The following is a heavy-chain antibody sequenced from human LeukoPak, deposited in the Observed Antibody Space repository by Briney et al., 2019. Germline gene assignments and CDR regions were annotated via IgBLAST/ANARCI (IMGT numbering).Heavy chain of an antibody. CDR3: ARAQNRYSYGYYYYYMDV. V-gene: IGHV4-59*01. J-gene: IGHJ6*03. CDR2: IYYSGST. D-gene: IGHD5-18*01. CDR1: GGSTSSYY. Sequence: SETLSLTCTVSGGSTSSYYWSWIRQPPGKGLEWIGYIYYSGSTNYNPSLKSRVTISVDTSKNQFSLKLSSVTAADTAVYYCARAQNRYSYGYYYYYMDVWGKGTTVTVSS.